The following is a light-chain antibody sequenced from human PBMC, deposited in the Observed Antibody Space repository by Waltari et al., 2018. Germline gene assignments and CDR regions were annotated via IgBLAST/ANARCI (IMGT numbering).Light chain of an antibody. J-gene: IGKJ4*01. CDR2: GAS. Sequence: EIVLTQSPGTLSLSPVERATLSCRASQSVSSSHLAWYPQKPGQAPRLLIYGASSRATGIPDRFSGSGSGTDFTLTISRLEPEDFAVYYCQQYGSSPPLTFGGGTKVEIK. CDR3: QQYGSSPPLT. V-gene: IGKV3-20*01. CDR1: QSVSSSH.